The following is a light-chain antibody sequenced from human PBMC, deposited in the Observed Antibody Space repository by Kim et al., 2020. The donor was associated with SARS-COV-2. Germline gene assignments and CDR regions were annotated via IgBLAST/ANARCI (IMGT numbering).Light chain of an antibody. CDR2: WNN. Sequence: GQRVIISCSGDSSNIGRNYVYWYQHLPGMAPKLLMYWNNKRPSGVPARFSGSKSGTSASLAISGLQPEDEGEYFCSTWDDSLSGPVFGGGTQLTVL. CDR1: SSNIGRNY. V-gene: IGLV1-47*01. J-gene: IGLJ3*02. CDR3: STWDDSLSGPV.